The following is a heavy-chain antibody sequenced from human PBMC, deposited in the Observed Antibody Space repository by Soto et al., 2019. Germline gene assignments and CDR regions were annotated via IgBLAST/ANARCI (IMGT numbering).Heavy chain of an antibody. CDR1: GYTFSDYY. Sequence: GASVKVSCKASGYTFSDYYIHWVRQAPGQGLECLGWINPSSGGTDYAQKFRGRVTMTRDTSINTAYMEVNRLTSDDTAVYYCARTTERQLWPYYYYGMDVWGQGTTVTGSS. CDR3: ARTTERQLWPYYYYGMDV. D-gene: IGHD5-18*01. CDR2: INPSSGGT. V-gene: IGHV1-2*02. J-gene: IGHJ6*02.